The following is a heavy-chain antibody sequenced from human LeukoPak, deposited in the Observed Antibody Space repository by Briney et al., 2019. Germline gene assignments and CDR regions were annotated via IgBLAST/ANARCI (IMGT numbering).Heavy chain of an antibody. CDR3: ARESGALGDSSGYYY. V-gene: IGHV1-69*05. CDR1: GGTFSSYA. J-gene: IGHJ4*02. Sequence: SVKVSCKASGGTFSSYAISWVRQAPGQGLDWMGGIIPIFCTANYAQKFQGRVTITTDESTSTAYMELSSLRSEDTAVYYCARESGALGDSSGYYYWGQGTLVTVSS. D-gene: IGHD3-22*01. CDR2: IIPIFCTA.